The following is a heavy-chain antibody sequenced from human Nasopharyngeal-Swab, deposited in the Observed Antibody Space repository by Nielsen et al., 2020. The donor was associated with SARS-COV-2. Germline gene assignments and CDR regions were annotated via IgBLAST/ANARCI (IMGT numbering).Heavy chain of an antibody. D-gene: IGHD6-13*01. CDR3: ARDWYSSSWYNYYYGMDV. CDR1: GGSISSSSYY. Sequence: SETLSLTCTVSGGSISSSSYYWGWIRQPPGKGLEWIGSIYYSGSTYYNPSPKSRVTISVDTSKNQFSLKLSSVTAADTAVYYCARDWYSSSWYNYYYGMDVWGQGTTVTVSS. CDR2: IYYSGST. V-gene: IGHV4-39*07. J-gene: IGHJ6*02.